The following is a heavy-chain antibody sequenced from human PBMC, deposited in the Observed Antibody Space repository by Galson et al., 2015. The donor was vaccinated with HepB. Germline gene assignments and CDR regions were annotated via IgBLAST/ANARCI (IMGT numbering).Heavy chain of an antibody. Sequence: SVKVSCKASGYMFIGYYMHWVRQAPGQGLEWMGRISADSGSTDYAQKFEGRFTMTRDRSISTVYMELRGLTSDDTAVYYCARDVQPDLWGRGTLVTVST. CDR2: ISADSGST. J-gene: IGHJ4*02. D-gene: IGHD2-2*01. CDR1: GYMFIGYY. V-gene: IGHV1-2*06. CDR3: ARDVQPDL.